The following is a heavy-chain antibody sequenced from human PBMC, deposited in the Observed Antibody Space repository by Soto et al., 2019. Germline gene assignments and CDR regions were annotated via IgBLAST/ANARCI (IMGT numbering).Heavy chain of an antibody. J-gene: IGHJ6*02. CDR3: TRDQSSAYYYGMDV. Sequence: PGGSLRLSCTASGFTFGDYARSWVRQAPGKGLEWVGFIRSKAYGGTTEYAASVKGRFTISRDDSKSIAYLQMNSLKTEDTAVYYCTRDQSSAYYYGMDVWGQGTTVTVSS. CDR1: GFTFGDYA. CDR2: IRSKAYGGTT. V-gene: IGHV3-49*04.